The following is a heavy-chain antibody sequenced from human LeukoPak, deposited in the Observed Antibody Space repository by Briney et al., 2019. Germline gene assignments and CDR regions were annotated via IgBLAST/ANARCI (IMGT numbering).Heavy chain of an antibody. V-gene: IGHV3-15*01. D-gene: IGHD2/OR15-2a*01. CDR3: SPPYFLLVY. Sequence: GGSLRLSCSASGFIISNAWRSWVRQAPGKGLEWVGRIKSKSDGGTTDYAAPVKGRFTISRDGSKKTLYLQMNSLKSEDTAVYYCSPPYFLLVYLGQGTLVTVSS. J-gene: IGHJ4*02. CDR1: GFIISNAW. CDR2: IKSKSDGGTT.